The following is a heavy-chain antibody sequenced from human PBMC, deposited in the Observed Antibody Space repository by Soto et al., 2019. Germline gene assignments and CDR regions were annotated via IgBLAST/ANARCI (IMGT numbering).Heavy chain of an antibody. CDR2: IWYDGSNK. D-gene: IGHD2-21*02. CDR3: ARGSCGGDCSSRYRYCDR. Sequence: QVQLVESGGGVVQPGRSLRLSCAASGFTFSSYGMHWVRQAPGKGLEWVAVIWYDGSNKYYADSVKGRFTISRDNSKNTLYLQKNSLRAEDTAVYYCARGSCGGDCSSRYRYCDRWGRGTLVTVSS. V-gene: IGHV3-33*01. J-gene: IGHJ2*01. CDR1: GFTFSSYG.